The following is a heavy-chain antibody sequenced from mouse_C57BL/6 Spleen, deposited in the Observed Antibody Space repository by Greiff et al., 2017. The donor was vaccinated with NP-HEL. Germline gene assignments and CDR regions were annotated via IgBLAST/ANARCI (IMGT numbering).Heavy chain of an antibody. CDR2: ISDGGSYT. D-gene: IGHD2-4*01. J-gene: IGHJ4*01. CDR1: GFTFSSYA. CDR3: ARGPMITTDYYAMDD. V-gene: IGHV5-4*03. Sequence: DVKLVESGGGLVKPGGSLKLSCAASGFTFSSYAMSWVRQTPEKRLEWVATISDGGSYTYYPDNVKGRFTISRDNAKNNLYLQMSHLKSEDTAMYYCARGPMITTDYYAMDDWGQGTSVTVSS.